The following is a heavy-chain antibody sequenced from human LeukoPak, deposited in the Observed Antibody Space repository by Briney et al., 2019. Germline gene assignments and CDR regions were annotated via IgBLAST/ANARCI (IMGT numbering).Heavy chain of an antibody. Sequence: GGSLRLSCAASGFTFSSYGMHWVRQAPGKGLEWVAFIRYDGSNKYYADSVKGRFTISRDNSKNTLYLQMNSQRAEGTAVYYCAKGVVVPAATYMDVWGKGTTVTVSS. CDR2: IRYDGSNK. J-gene: IGHJ6*03. CDR1: GFTFSSYG. D-gene: IGHD2-2*01. V-gene: IGHV3-30*02. CDR3: AKGVVVPAATYMDV.